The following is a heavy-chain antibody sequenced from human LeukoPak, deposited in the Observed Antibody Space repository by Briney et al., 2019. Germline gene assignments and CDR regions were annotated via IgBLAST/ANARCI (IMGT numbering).Heavy chain of an antibody. CDR2: IIPVFGTA. CDR1: GRTVSSHA. Sequence: SVKVSCKASGRTVSSHAISWVRQAPGQGLEWVGGIIPVFGTANYAQKFQGRVTITADDSTGTVYMELSSLRSEDTAVYYCARDGLAITGNTGYIDLWGQGTLVTVSS. J-gene: IGHJ4*02. D-gene: IGHD1-7*01. CDR3: ARDGLAITGNTGYIDL. V-gene: IGHV1-69*01.